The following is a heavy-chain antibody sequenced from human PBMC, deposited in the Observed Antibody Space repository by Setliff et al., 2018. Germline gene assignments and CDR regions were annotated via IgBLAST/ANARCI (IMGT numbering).Heavy chain of an antibody. J-gene: IGHJ6*03. V-gene: IGHV4-4*08. CDR1: GGSINNYY. D-gene: IGHD6-6*01. CDR2: IDTSGST. CDR3: ARMAVRVASRPSSPLDYYYYMDL. Sequence: SETLSLTCTVSGGSINNYYWSWIRQSPGKGLEWIGYIDTSGSTDYNPSLKSRVAMSVDTSKNQFSLNLSSVTAADTAVYYCARMAVRVASRPSSPLDYYYYMDLWGKGATVTVSS.